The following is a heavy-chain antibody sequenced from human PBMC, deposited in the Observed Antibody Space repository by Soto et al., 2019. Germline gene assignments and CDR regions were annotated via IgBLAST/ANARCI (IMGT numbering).Heavy chain of an antibody. CDR2: IKSKTEAATR. D-gene: IGHD2-21*01. CDR3: TQILSLAPTYSYL. Sequence: GGSLRLSCAASGFTFTDAWMSWVRQAPGKGLEWVGRIKSKTEAATRDFAAPVKGRFTISRDDSKNTVYLQMDSLKTEDTAVYYCTQILSLAPTYSYLWGKGPQVTVSS. V-gene: IGHV3-15*01. J-gene: IGHJ4*02. CDR1: GFTFTDAW.